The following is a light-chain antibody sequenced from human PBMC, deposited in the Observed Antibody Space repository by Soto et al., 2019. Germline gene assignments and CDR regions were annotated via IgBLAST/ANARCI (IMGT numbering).Light chain of an antibody. Sequence: DIQMTQSPSTLSASVGDRVTITCRASQSISSWLAWYQQKPGRAPKLLIYKASSLESGVPSRFSGSGSGTEFTLTISSLQPDDFATYYCHQYNSFPTVGQGTKVEIK. CDR3: HQYNSFPT. J-gene: IGKJ1*01. CDR2: KAS. CDR1: QSISSW. V-gene: IGKV1-5*03.